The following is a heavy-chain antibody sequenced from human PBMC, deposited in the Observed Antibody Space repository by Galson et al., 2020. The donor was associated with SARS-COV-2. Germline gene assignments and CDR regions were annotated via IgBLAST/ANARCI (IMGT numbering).Heavy chain of an antibody. J-gene: IGHJ2*01. V-gene: IGHV5-51*01. D-gene: IGHD1-1*01. CDR1: GYSFTSYW. CDR2: IYPGDSDT. Sequence: GESLKISCQASGYSFTSYWIGWVRQMPGKGLEWIAIIYPGDSDTRYSPSFRGQVTISADKSITTAYLQWTGLEASDTAIYYCVRTTSSPHWYFDLWGRGTLVTVSS. CDR3: VRTTSSPHWYFDL.